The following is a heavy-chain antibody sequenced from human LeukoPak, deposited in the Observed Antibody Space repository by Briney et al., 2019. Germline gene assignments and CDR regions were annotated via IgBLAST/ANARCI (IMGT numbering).Heavy chain of an antibody. J-gene: IGHJ4*02. Sequence: GASVKVSCKASGYTFTSYGISWVRQAPGQGLGWMGWISGSNGNTNYAQKFLGRVTMTADTSTSTAYMELRSLTSDDTAVYYCARSGRGTYYYFDLWGQGTLVTVSS. CDR2: ISGSNGNT. V-gene: IGHV1-18*01. D-gene: IGHD5-12*01. CDR1: GYTFTSYG. CDR3: ARSGRGTYYYFDL.